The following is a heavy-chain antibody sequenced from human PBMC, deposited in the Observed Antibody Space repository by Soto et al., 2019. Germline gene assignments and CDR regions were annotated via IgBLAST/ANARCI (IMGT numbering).Heavy chain of an antibody. CDR3: ATGLRMITFGGVIATDAFDI. Sequence: QVQLVQSGAEVKKPGASVKVSCKVSGYTLTELSMHWVRQAPGKGLEWMGGFDPEDGETIYAQKFQGRVTMTEDTSTXTXYXXLSSLRSEDTAVYYCATGLRMITFGGVIATDAFDIWGQGTMVTVSS. J-gene: IGHJ3*02. D-gene: IGHD3-16*02. CDR1: GYTLTELS. CDR2: FDPEDGET. V-gene: IGHV1-24*01.